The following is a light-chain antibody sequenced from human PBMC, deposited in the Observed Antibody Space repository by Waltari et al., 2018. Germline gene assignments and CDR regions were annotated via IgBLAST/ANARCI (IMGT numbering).Light chain of an antibody. CDR1: SSNIGAGSD. CDR3: QSYDRSLSGGYV. Sequence: SVLTQPPSVSGAPGQRVTISCTGSSSNIGAGSDVHWYPHLPGSAPNLPISGNRKRPSGVPERFSGSKSGTSASLAITGLQAEDEADYYCQSYDRSLSGGYVFGTGTRVIVL. J-gene: IGLJ1*01. CDR2: GNR. V-gene: IGLV1-40*01.